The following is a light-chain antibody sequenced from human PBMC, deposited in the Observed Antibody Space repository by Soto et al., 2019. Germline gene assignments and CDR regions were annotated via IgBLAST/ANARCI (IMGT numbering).Light chain of an antibody. J-gene: IGKJ1*01. V-gene: IGKV3-20*01. Sequence: EIALTQSPGTLSLSPGERATLSCRASQSVSSSYLAWYQQKPGQAPRLLTYGASSRATGIPDRFSGSGSGTDFTLTISRLEPEDFAVYYCQQYGSSPQWTFGQGTKVEIK. CDR3: QQYGSSPQWT. CDR1: QSVSSSY. CDR2: GAS.